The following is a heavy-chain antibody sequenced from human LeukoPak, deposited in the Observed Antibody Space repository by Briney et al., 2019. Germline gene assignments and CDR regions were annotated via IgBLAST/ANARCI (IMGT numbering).Heavy chain of an antibody. CDR3: ARGQRNSSGGSWVLYDY. CDR1: GGSISSYY. V-gene: IGHV4-59*12. D-gene: IGHD2-15*01. Sequence: SETLSLTCTVSGGSISSYYWSWIRQPPGKGLEWIGYIYYSGSTNYNPSLKSRVTISVDTSKNQFSLKLSSVTAADTAVYYCARGQRNSSGGSWVLYDYWGQGTLVTVSS. J-gene: IGHJ4*02. CDR2: IYYSGST.